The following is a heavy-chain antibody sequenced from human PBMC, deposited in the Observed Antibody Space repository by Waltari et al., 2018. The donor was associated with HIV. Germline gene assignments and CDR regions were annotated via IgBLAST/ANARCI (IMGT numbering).Heavy chain of an antibody. CDR3: ARGGLAITPAGTRLYTGMDV. CDR2: ITYYGNNK. J-gene: IGHJ6*02. V-gene: IGHV3-30*02. D-gene: IGHD6-13*01. Sequence: QVHLVESGGGVVQPGGSLKLSCAASGFTFSNYLMHWVRQAPDKGLEWVTFITYYGNNKNYSDSVKGRLTVSRDNSKKTLYLQMNSLRHEDTALYYCARGGLAITPAGTRLYTGMDVWGQGTTVTVSS. CDR1: GFTFSNYL.